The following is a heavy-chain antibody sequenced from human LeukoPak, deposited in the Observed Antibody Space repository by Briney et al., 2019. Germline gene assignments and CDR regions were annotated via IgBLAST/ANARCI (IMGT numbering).Heavy chain of an antibody. CDR2: ISSISSSYSYM. J-gene: IGHJ4*02. CDR1: GFTFSTYS. Sequence: GGSLRLSCAASGFTFSTYSMNWVRQAPGKGLEWVSSISSISSSYSYMYYADSVKGRFTISRDNAKNSLYLQMNSLRAEDTAVYYCARDPRYSSGWYHDYWGQGTLVTVSS. V-gene: IGHV3-21*01. CDR3: ARDPRYSSGWYHDY. D-gene: IGHD6-19*01.